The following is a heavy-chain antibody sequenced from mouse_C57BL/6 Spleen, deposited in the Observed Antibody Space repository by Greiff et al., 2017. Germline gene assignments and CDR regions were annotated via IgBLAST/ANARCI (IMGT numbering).Heavy chain of an antibody. V-gene: IGHV7-3*01. CDR3: ARWERHDYDDYYAMDY. J-gene: IGHJ4*01. CDR2: IRNKANGYTT. Sequence: EVKLEESGGGLVQPGGSLSLSCAASGFTFTDYYMSWVRQPPGKALEWLGFIRNKANGYTTEYSASVKGRITISRDNSQSILYLQMNALRAEDSATYYCARWERHDYDDYYAMDYWGQGTSVTVSS. D-gene: IGHD2-4*01. CDR1: GFTFTDYY.